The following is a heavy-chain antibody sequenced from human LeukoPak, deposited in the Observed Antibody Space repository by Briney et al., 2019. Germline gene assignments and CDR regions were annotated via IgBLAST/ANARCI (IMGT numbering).Heavy chain of an antibody. Sequence: PSETLSLTCAVYGGSFSGYYWSWIRQPPGKGLEWIGEINHSGSTNYNPSLKSRVTISVDTSKNQFSLKLSSVTAADTAVYYCARVSSLYYYYMDVWGKGTTVTVSS. J-gene: IGHJ6*03. D-gene: IGHD2/OR15-2a*01. CDR3: ARVSSLYYYYMDV. CDR1: GGSFSGYY. CDR2: INHSGST. V-gene: IGHV4-34*01.